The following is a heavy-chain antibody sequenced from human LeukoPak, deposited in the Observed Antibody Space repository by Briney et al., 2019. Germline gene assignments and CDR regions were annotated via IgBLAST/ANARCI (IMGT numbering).Heavy chain of an antibody. CDR1: GGSISSSSYY. J-gene: IGHJ3*02. CDR2: IYYSGST. V-gene: IGHV4-39*01. Sequence: PSETLSLTCTVSGGSISSSSYYWGWIRQPPGKGLEWIGSIYYSGSTYYNPSLKSRVTISVDTSKNQFSLKLSSVTTADTAVYYCARLSGITMIVVLISDAFDIWGQGTMVTVSS. D-gene: IGHD3-22*01. CDR3: ARLSGITMIVVLISDAFDI.